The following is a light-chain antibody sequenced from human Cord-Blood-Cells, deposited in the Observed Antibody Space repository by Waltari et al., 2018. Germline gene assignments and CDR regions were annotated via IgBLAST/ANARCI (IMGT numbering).Light chain of an antibody. V-gene: IGKV1-5*03. CDR1: QSISSW. CDR2: KAS. J-gene: IGKJ4*01. Sequence: DIQMTQSPSTLSPSVGDRVTITCRASQSISSWLAWYQQKPGKAPKILIYKASSLESGVPSRFSGSGSGTEFTLTISSLQPDDFATYYCQQYNSYLTFGGGTKVEIK. CDR3: QQYNSYLT.